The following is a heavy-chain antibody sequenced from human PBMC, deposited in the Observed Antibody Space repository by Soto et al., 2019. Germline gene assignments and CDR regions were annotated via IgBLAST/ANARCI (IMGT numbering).Heavy chain of an antibody. D-gene: IGHD2-2*01. CDR1: GYTFSTYA. V-gene: IGHV1-3*01. Sequence: QVQLVQSGAEVKKPGASVKVSCKASGYTFSTYAVQWVRQAPGQSLEWIGWIHAGNGDTKYSQKFHDRVTITRDTSASTPYMELSSLRSEDTAVYYCARVPRYTSDIVEVPAVMFEDWFVPWGQGTLVTVSS. CDR2: IHAGNGDT. J-gene: IGHJ5*02. CDR3: ARVPRYTSDIVEVPAVMFEDWFVP.